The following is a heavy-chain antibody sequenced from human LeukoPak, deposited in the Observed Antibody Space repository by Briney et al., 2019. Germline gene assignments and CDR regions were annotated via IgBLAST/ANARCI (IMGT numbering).Heavy chain of an antibody. V-gene: IGHV3-9*01. CDR3: AKALSSGYYNSAFDI. D-gene: IGHD3-22*01. J-gene: IGHJ3*02. CDR1: GFTFDDYA. Sequence: GRSLRLSCAASGFTFDDYAMHWVRQAPGKGLEXXXXISWNSGSIGYADSVKGRFTISRDNAKNSLYLQMNSLRAEDTALYYCAKALSSGYYNSAFDIWGQGTMVTVSS. CDR2: ISWNSGSI.